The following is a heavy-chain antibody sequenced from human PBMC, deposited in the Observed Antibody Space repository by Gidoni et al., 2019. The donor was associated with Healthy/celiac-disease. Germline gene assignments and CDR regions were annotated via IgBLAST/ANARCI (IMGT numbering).Heavy chain of an antibody. D-gene: IGHD2-21*01. CDR3: ARAPPYSDAFDI. V-gene: IGHV1-3*01. CDR2: INSGNGNT. CDR1: GYPFTSYA. J-gene: IGHJ3*02. Sequence: QVQLVQSGAEVKTPGSSVKVSCKASGYPFTSYAMHWMRQAPGQMLEWMGWINSGNGNTKYSQKFQGRVTITRDTSASTAYMELSSLRSEDTAVYYCARAPPYSDAFDIWGQGTMVTVSS.